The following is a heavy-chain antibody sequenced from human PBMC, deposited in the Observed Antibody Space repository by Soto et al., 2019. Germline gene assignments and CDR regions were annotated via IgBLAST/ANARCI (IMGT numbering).Heavy chain of an antibody. CDR2: INPNSGGT. Sequence: QGQLVQSGAEVKEPGASVKVSCKASGYSFTDHYMHWVRQAPGQGLEWMGWINPNSGGTKSAQQFQGRVTMTRDMSISTAYMELSRLRFDDTAVYYCARGKEIPDYWNFDLWGRGTLVTVSS. V-gene: IGHV1-2*02. D-gene: IGHD2-2*02. CDR3: ARGKEIPDYWNFDL. J-gene: IGHJ2*01. CDR1: GYSFTDHY.